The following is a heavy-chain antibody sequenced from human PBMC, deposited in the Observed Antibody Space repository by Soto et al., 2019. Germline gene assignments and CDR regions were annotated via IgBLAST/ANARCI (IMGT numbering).Heavy chain of an antibody. J-gene: IGHJ5*02. CDR3: ARNSYYDFWSGYYVGWFDP. Sequence: PSETLSLTCAVSGYPISSGYYWGWIRQSPGKGLEWIGSLYHSGSTYYNPSLKSRVTISVDSSKNQFSLKLSSVTAADTAVYYCARNSYYDFWSGYYVGWFDPWGQGTLVT. V-gene: IGHV4-38-2*01. CDR1: GYPISSGYY. D-gene: IGHD3-3*01. CDR2: LYHSGST.